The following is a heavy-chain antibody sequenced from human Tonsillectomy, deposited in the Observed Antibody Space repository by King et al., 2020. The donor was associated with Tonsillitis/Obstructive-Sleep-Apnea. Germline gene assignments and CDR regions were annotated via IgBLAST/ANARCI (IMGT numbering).Heavy chain of an antibody. CDR3: ARKKSGGQAARRARGGYYMDV. V-gene: IGHV4-34*01. D-gene: IGHD2-15*01. Sequence: QVQLPQWGAGLLKPSETLSLTCAVYGGSFSGYYWSWIRQPPGKGLEWIGEINHSGSTNYNPSLKSRVTISVDTSKNQFSLKLSSVTAADTAVYYCARKKSGGQAARRARGGYYMDVWGKGTTVTVSS. CDR1: GGSFSGYY. J-gene: IGHJ6*03. CDR2: INHSGST.